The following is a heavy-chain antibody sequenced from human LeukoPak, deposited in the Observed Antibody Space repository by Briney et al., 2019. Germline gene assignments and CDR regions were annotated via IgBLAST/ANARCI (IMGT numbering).Heavy chain of an antibody. D-gene: IGHD6-13*01. J-gene: IGHJ5*02. V-gene: IGHV3-30*02. CDR3: ENDRVAAAGIYNWFYP. Sequence: GGSLRLSCAASGFTFSSYGIHWVRQAPGKGRGWVAFIRYDGSNKYYADSVKGRFTISRDNSKNTLYLQMNSLRAEHTGVYFCENDRVAAAGIYNWFYPWGKGTLVTVSS. CDR2: IRYDGSNK. CDR1: GFTFSSYG.